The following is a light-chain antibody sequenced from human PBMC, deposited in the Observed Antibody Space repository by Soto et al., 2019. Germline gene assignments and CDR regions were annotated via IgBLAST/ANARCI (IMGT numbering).Light chain of an antibody. CDR1: QSVRSNY. CDR2: GAS. CDR3: QQYGGSPYT. J-gene: IGKJ2*01. V-gene: IGKV3-20*01. Sequence: IVLTQSPGTLSLSPGERATLSCRARQSVRSNYLAWYQQKPGQAPRLLIYGASSRATGIPDRFSGTGSGTDFTLSISRLEPEDFAVYYCQQYGGSPYTFGQGTKLEIK.